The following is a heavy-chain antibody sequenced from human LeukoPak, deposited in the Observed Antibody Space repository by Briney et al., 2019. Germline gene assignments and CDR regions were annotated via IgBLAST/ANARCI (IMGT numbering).Heavy chain of an antibody. CDR1: GYTFTAYF. CDR2: INPTNGGT. J-gene: IGHJ6*03. D-gene: IGHD5-12*01. Sequence: ASVRVSCKASGYTFTAYFIHWVRQAPGQGFDYMGWINPTNGGTNFAHKFLGRVIMTRDTSIDTAYMDLRGLRTDDSAVYYCARGGKPGSSGYDWRNDQYYYSMDVWAKGPRSLSP. V-gene: IGHV1-2*02. CDR3: ARGGKPGSSGYDWRNDQYYYSMDV.